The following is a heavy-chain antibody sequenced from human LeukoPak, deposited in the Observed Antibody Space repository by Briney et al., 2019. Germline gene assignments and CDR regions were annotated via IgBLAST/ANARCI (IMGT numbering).Heavy chain of an antibody. CDR1: GFTFSSYA. V-gene: IGHV3-30-3*01. CDR2: ISYDGSNK. D-gene: IGHD4-17*01. CDR3: AKDRTVPRKGGFDY. J-gene: IGHJ4*02. Sequence: GGSLRLSCAASGFTFSSYAMHWVRQAPGKGLEWVAVISYDGSNKYYADSVKGRFTISRDNSKNTLYLQMNSLRAEDTAVYYCAKDRTVPRKGGFDYWGQGTLVTVSS.